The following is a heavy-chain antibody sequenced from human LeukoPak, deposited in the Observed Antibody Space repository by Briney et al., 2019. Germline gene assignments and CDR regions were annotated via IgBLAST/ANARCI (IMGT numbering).Heavy chain of an antibody. CDR1: GYTFTSYD. CDR3: AGASSTIFGVGYYYYMDV. Sequence: ASVKVSCKASGYTFTSYDINWVRQATGQGLEWMGWMNPNSGNTGYAQKFQGRVTITRNTSISTAYMELSSLRSEDTVVYYCAGASSTIFGVGYYYYMDVWGKGTTVTVSS. J-gene: IGHJ6*03. V-gene: IGHV1-8*03. D-gene: IGHD3-3*01. CDR2: MNPNSGNT.